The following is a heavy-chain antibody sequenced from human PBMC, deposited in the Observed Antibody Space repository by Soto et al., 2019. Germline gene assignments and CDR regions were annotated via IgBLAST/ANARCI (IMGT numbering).Heavy chain of an antibody. CDR2: TYYRSKWYN. Sequence: SQTLSLTCAISGDSVSSNSAAWNWIRQSPSRGLEWLGRTYYRSKWYNDYAVSVKSRITINPDTSKNQFSLQLNSVTPEDTAVYYCARGTYYDFWSGPKYYFDYWGQGTLVTVS. CDR3: ARGTYYDFWSGPKYYFDY. D-gene: IGHD3-3*01. V-gene: IGHV6-1*01. CDR1: GDSVSSNSAA. J-gene: IGHJ4*02.